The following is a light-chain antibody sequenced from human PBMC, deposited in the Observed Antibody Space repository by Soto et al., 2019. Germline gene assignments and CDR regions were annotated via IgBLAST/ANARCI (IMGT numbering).Light chain of an antibody. CDR1: QSVSSN. CDR2: GAS. J-gene: IGKJ1*01. Sequence: EIVMTQSLAALSVTPGERATLSCRASQSVSSNLAWYQQKPGQAPRLLIYGASTRATGIPARFSGSGSGTEFTLTISSLQSEDFAVYYCQQYNNWPRTFGQGTKVHIK. V-gene: IGKV3-15*01. CDR3: QQYNNWPRT.